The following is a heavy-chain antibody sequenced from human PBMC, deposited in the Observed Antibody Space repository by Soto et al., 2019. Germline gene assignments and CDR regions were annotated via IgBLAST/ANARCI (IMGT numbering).Heavy chain of an antibody. CDR3: ARRWGEGRVDY. J-gene: IGHJ4*02. D-gene: IGHD3-10*01. CDR1: GGSISSSNW. V-gene: IGHV4-4*02. Sequence: QVQLQESGPGLVKPSGTLSLTCAVSGGSISSSNWWSWVRQPPGKGLEWIGEIYHSGNTNYNPSLTRRVPMAVDKSRNQFSLKLSSVTAADTAVYYCARRWGEGRVDYWGQGTLVTVSS. CDR2: IYHSGNT.